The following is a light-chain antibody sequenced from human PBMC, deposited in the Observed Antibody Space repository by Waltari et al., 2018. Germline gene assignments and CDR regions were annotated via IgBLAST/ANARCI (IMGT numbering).Light chain of an antibody. V-gene: IGKV3-11*01. CDR2: DAS. CDR1: QSVRGY. J-gene: IGKJ5*01. Sequence: EIVLTQSPATLSLSPGERATLSCRASQSVRGYLAWYQQRPVKAPRLLIFDASNRATGNPARFSGSGSGTDFTLTISSLEPEDFAVYYCQQRYIWPPITFGQGTRLDIK. CDR3: QQRYIWPPIT.